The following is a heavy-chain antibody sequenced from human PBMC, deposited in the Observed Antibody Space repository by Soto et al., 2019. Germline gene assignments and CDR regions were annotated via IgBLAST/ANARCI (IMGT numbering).Heavy chain of an antibody. Sequence: ASVKVSCKASGYTFTSYGISWVRQAPGQGLEWMGWISAYNGNTNYAQKLQGRVTMTTDTSTSTAYMELRSLRSDDTAVYYCARHLAITGTKGFISWGLGTLVTAPQ. CDR1: GYTFTSYG. CDR3: ARHLAITGTKGFIS. D-gene: IGHD1-20*01. CDR2: ISAYNGNT. V-gene: IGHV1-18*01. J-gene: IGHJ5*02.